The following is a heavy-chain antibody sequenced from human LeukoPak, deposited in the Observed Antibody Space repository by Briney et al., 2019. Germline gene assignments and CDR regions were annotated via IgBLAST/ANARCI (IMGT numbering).Heavy chain of an antibody. V-gene: IGHV1-46*01. Sequence: ASVKVSCNASGYSFMNYYIHWVRHAPGQGLEWMGVINPGGGSTAYAQKFQGRVTMTRATSTDTVYMELSSLTAEDTAVYYCAREDSGDYVLGLDYWGQGTLVTVSS. CDR2: INPGGGST. CDR3: AREDSGDYVLGLDY. D-gene: IGHD4-17*01. J-gene: IGHJ4*02. CDR1: GYSFMNYY.